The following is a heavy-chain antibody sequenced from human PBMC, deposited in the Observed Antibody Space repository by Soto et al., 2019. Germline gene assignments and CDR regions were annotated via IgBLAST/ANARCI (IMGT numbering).Heavy chain of an antibody. D-gene: IGHD2-2*03. CDR3: ARDLGSCSSPSFRPVDY. J-gene: IGHJ4*02. CDR1: GCSISTITW. V-gene: IGHV4-4*02. Sequence: QVQPRESGPGLVKTSGTLSLTCAVSGCSISTITWWSWVRQPPGKGLQWIGEIYHSGSTNYNPSLKSRVTISVDKSKNQFALELSSVTAADPAVYYCARDLGSCSSPSFRPVDYWGQGTLVTVSS. CDR2: IYHSGST.